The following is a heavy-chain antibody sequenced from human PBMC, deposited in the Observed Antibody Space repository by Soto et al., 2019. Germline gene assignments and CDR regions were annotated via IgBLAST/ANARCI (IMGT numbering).Heavy chain of an antibody. CDR3: AKDRGYSYGSALDY. Sequence: QVQLVESGGGVVQPGRSLRLSCAASGFTFSSYGMHWVRQAPGKGLEWVAVISYDGSNKYYADSVKGRFTISRDNSKTTLYLQMNSLRDEDTAVHYCAKDRGYSYGSALDYWGQGTLVTVSS. V-gene: IGHV3-30*18. J-gene: IGHJ4*02. CDR1: GFTFSSYG. CDR2: ISYDGSNK. D-gene: IGHD5-18*01.